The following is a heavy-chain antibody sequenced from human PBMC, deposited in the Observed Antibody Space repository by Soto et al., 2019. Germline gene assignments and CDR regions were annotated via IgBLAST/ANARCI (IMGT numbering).Heavy chain of an antibody. Sequence: QITLKESGPTLVKPTQTLTLTCTLSGFSVTTSGVGVGWIRQPPGKALEWLALIYWDDDKRYSPSLKTRLTITKDPSKTQVVLTMTNIDPVDTATYYCAHRRNGGSTVDNKPYDFWGQGTLVTVSS. CDR3: AHRRNGGSTVDNKPYDF. D-gene: IGHD2-8*02. V-gene: IGHV2-5*02. J-gene: IGHJ4*02. CDR2: IYWDDDK. CDR1: GFSVTTSGVG.